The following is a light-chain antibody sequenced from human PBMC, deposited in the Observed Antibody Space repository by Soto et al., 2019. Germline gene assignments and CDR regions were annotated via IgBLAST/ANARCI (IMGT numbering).Light chain of an antibody. J-gene: IGLJ1*01. CDR1: SSNIGGNS. Sequence: PGQKVTISCSGSSSNIGGNSVSWYQQLPGTAPKLLIYDDNKRPSGIPGRFSGSKSGTSATLGITGFQTGDEADYYCGSWDSSMSAYVFGTGTKVTVL. V-gene: IGLV1-51*01. CDR3: GSWDSSMSAYV. CDR2: DDN.